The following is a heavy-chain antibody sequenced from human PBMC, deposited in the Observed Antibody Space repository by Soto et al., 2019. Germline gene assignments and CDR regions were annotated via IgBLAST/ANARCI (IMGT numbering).Heavy chain of an antibody. D-gene: IGHD3-3*01. CDR2: ISGSGGST. V-gene: IGHV3-23*01. CDR1: GFTFSSYA. J-gene: IGHJ6*03. CDR3: AKAQTDYDFWSGYYWAYMDV. Sequence: GGSLRLSCAASGFTFSSYARSWVRQAPGKGLEWVSAISGSGGSTYYADSVKGRFTISRDNSKNTLYLQMYSLRAEDTAVYYCAKAQTDYDFWSGYYWAYMDVWGKGTTVTVSS.